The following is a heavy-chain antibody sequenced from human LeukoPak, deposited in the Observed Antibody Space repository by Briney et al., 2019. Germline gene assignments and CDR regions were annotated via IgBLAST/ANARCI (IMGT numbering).Heavy chain of an antibody. CDR1: GFTFSSYS. Sequence: PGGSLRLSCAASGFTFSSYSMNWVRQAPGKGLEWVSSISSRSGDRYYADSVKGRFTISIDNAKKSLYLQMNSLRAEDTAVYYCAKEGYSSSWYKGDAFDIWGQGTMVTVSS. CDR2: ISSRSGDR. D-gene: IGHD6-13*01. V-gene: IGHV3-21*01. J-gene: IGHJ3*02. CDR3: AKEGYSSSWYKGDAFDI.